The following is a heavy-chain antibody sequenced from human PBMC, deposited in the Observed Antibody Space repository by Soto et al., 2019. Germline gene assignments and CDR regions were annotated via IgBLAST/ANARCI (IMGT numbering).Heavy chain of an antibody. CDR3: AKGIAAAGSSVYFDY. Sequence: GGSLRLSCAASGFTFSSYVMSWVRQAPGKGLEWVSAVSGSGGSTYYADSVKGRFTISRDNSKNTLYLQMNSLRAEDTAVYYCAKGIAAAGSSVYFDYWGQGTLVTVSS. CDR2: VSGSGGST. V-gene: IGHV3-23*01. CDR1: GFTFSSYV. D-gene: IGHD6-13*01. J-gene: IGHJ4*02.